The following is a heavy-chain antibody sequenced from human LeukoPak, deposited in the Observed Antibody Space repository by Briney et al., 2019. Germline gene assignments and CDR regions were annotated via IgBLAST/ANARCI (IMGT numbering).Heavy chain of an antibody. CDR1: GGSISYYY. V-gene: IGHV4-59*08. CDR3: ARSRDGYISTFDY. J-gene: IGHJ4*02. D-gene: IGHD5-24*01. Sequence: PSETLSLTCTVSGGSISYYYWSWLRQSPGKGLEWVGEIYYSGSTYYNPSLKRRVTISVNTSKNQFSLKLSSVTAADTAVYYCARSRDGYISTFDYWGQGTLATVSS. CDR2: IYYSGST.